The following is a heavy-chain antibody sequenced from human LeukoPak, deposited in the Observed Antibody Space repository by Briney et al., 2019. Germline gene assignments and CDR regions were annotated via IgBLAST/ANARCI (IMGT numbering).Heavy chain of an antibody. Sequence: SETLSLTCTVSGGSISSSSYYWGWIRQPPGKGLEWIGSIYYSGSTYYNPSLKSRVTISVDTSKNQFSLKLSSVTAADTAVYYCARQQEMATITGWGQGTLVTVSS. CDR2: IYYSGST. CDR3: ARQQEMATITG. V-gene: IGHV4-39*01. D-gene: IGHD5-24*01. J-gene: IGHJ4*02. CDR1: GGSISSSSYY.